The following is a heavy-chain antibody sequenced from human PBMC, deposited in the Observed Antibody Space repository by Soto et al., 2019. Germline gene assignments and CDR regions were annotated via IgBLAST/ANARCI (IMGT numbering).Heavy chain of an antibody. CDR2: IYYSGST. J-gene: IGHJ4*02. CDR3: TKGAERTVQRFLDWVCGH. CDR1: GGSISSYY. Sequence: PSETLSLTCTVSGGSISSYYWSWIRQPPGKGLEWIGYIYYSGSTNYNPSLKSRVTISVDKSISTAYLQWNSLQASDTATYYCTKGAERTVQRFLDWVCGHWGQGTPVTVSS. V-gene: IGHV4-59*12. D-gene: IGHD3-9*01.